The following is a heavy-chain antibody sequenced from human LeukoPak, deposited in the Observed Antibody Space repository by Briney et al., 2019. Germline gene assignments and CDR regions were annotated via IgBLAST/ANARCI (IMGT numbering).Heavy chain of an antibody. D-gene: IGHD1-1*01. Sequence: GGSLRLSXAASGFIFSSYSMNWVRQAPGKGLEWVSSISSSSSYIYYADSEKGRFTISRDNAKNSLYLQMNSLRAEDTAVYYCAKEGSTGFFDYWGQGTLVTVSS. CDR3: AKEGSTGFFDY. CDR2: ISSSSSYI. J-gene: IGHJ4*02. CDR1: GFIFSSYS. V-gene: IGHV3-21*04.